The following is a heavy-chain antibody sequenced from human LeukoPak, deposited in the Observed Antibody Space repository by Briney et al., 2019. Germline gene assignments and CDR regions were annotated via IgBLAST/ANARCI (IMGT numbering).Heavy chain of an antibody. CDR2: ISWDGGNI. CDR1: GFTFDDYA. CDR3: VKDSSYYYDTSGSSTQNYFDS. D-gene: IGHD3-22*01. V-gene: IGHV3-43D*03. Sequence: PGGSLRLSCAASGFTFDDYAMHWVRQAPGKGLEWVSLISWDGGNIYYADSVKGRFTISRDNSKKYLYLQMSSLRAEDTALYYCVKDSSYYYDTSGSSTQNYFDSWGQGTLVTVSS. J-gene: IGHJ4*02.